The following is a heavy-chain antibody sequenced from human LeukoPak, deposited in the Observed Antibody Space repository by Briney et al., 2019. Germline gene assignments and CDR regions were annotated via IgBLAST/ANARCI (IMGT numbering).Heavy chain of an antibody. CDR2: IYHSGST. CDR1: GGSISSGGYS. J-gene: IGHJ4*02. D-gene: IGHD3-10*01. V-gene: IGHV4-30-2*01. Sequence: KPSETLSLTCAVSGGSISSGGYSWSWIRQPPGKGLEWIGYIYHSGSTYYNPSLKSRVTISVDTSKSQFSLNLSSVTAADTAVYYCARGLIDNSGSYDYFDYWGQEILVTVSS. CDR3: ARGLIDNSGSYDYFDY.